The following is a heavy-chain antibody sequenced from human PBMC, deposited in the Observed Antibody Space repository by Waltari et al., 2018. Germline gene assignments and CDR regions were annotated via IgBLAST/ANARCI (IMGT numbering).Heavy chain of an antibody. CDR1: GGSISSYY. V-gene: IGHV4-4*07. Sequence: QVQLQESGPGLGKPSETLSLTCTVSGGSISSYYWIWIRQTPGKGLEWIGRIYTSGSTNYNPSLKSRVTMSVDTSKNQFSLKLSSVTAADTAVYYCARDRAARPRPPYYFDYWGQGTLVTVSS. CDR2: IYTSGST. D-gene: IGHD6-6*01. CDR3: ARDRAARPRPPYYFDY. J-gene: IGHJ4*02.